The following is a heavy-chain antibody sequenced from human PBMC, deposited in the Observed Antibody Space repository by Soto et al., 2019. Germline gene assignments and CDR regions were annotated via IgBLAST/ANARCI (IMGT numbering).Heavy chain of an antibody. CDR3: ARPGKLGGMDV. D-gene: IGHD3-10*01. CDR1: GGSISSYY. CDR2: IYYSGST. V-gene: IGHV4-59*08. J-gene: IGHJ6*02. Sequence: SETLSLTCTVSGGSISSYYWSWIRQPPGKGLEWIGYIYYSGSTNYNPSLKSRVTISVDTSKNQFSLKLSSVTPADTAVYYCARPGKLGGMDVWGQGTTVTVYS.